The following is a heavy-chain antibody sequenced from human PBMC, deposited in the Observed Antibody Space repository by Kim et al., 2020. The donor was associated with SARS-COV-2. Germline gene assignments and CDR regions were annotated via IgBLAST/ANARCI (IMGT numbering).Heavy chain of an antibody. V-gene: IGHV3-11*06. J-gene: IGHJ3*02. Sequence: KGRFTNSRDNAKNSLYLQMNSLRAEDTAVYYCARDHYGSGSYSPGFAFDIWGQGTMVTVSS. D-gene: IGHD3-10*01. CDR3: ARDHYGSGSYSPGFAFDI.